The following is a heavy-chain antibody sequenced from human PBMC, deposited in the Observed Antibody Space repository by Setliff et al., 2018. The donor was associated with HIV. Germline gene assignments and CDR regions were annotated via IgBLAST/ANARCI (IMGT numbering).Heavy chain of an antibody. CDR2: IYHSGST. Sequence: SETLSLTCAVSGYSISSGYYWSWIRQPPGKGLEWIGSIYHSGSTYYNPSLKSRVTISVDTSKNQFSLKLSSVTAADTAVYFCARGRGSSSSWPIDYWGQGTLVTVSS. J-gene: IGHJ4*02. CDR3: ARGRGSSSSWPIDY. D-gene: IGHD6-13*01. V-gene: IGHV4-38-2*01. CDR1: GYSISSGYY.